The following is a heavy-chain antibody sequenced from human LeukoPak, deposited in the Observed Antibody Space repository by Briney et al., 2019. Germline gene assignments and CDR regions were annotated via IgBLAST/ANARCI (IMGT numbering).Heavy chain of an antibody. CDR2: IWSDGSNK. Sequence: GGSLRLSCAASGFSFNKDAMHWVRQAPGKGLEWVGFIWSDGSNKDYGDSVKGRFTVSRDNSKNTLYLQMNSLRAEDTAVYYCAKGLAAAEYFQHWGQGTLVTVSS. J-gene: IGHJ1*01. CDR1: GFSFNKDA. V-gene: IGHV3-30*02. D-gene: IGHD6-13*01. CDR3: AKGLAAAEYFQH.